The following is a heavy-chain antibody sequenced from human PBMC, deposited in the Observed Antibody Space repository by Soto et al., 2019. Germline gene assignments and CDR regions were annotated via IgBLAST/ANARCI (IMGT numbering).Heavy chain of an antibody. CDR2: ISGSGGTK. CDR3: ARCYFGSGTYCF. CDR1: GFTFSAYE. D-gene: IGHD3-10*01. Sequence: GGSLRLSCAASGFTFSAYEMNWVRQAPGKGLEWVSYISGSGGTKYYADSVKGRFTISRDNAKNSLYLQMNSLRVEDTAVYYCARCYFGSGTYCFWGQGTLVTVSS. J-gene: IGHJ4*02. V-gene: IGHV3-48*03.